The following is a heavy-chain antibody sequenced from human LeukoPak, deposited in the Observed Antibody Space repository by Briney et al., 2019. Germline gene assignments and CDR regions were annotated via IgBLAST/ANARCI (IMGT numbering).Heavy chain of an antibody. J-gene: IGHJ4*02. V-gene: IGHV4-39*07. CDR1: GGSISSSSYY. D-gene: IGHD6-19*01. Sequence: PSETLSLTCTVSGGSISSSSYYWGWLRQPPGKGLEWIGSIYYSGSTYYNPSLKSRVTISVDTSKNQFSLKLSSVTAADTAVYYCARDLEAGLGYFDYWGQGTLVTVSS. CDR3: ARDLEAGLGYFDY. CDR2: IYYSGST.